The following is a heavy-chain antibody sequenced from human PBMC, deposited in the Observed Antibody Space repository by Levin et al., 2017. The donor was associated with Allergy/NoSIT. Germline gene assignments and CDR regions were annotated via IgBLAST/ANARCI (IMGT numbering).Heavy chain of an antibody. J-gene: IGHJ4*02. V-gene: IGHV5-51*01. CDR1: GYRFANYW. CDR2: IYPGDSDT. CDR3: ARHSSPGATSLSHNDY. Sequence: GGSLRLSCKASGYRFANYWIGWVRQMPGKGLEWMGIIYPGDSDTRYNSSFEGQVTISADESIATAYLQWSFLTASDSGMYYCARHSSPGATSLSHNDYWGQGTLVTVSS. D-gene: IGHD6-6*01.